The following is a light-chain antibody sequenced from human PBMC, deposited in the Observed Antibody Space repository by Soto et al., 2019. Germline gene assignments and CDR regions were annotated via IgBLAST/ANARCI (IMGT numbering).Light chain of an antibody. Sequence: EIVMTQSPATLSVSPGERATLSCMASQSVSSYLAWYQQKPGQAPRLLIYDASNRATGIPARFSGSGSGTNFTLTISSLEPEDFAVYYCQQRRSWQVTFGQGTRLEI. CDR1: QSVSSY. CDR3: QQRRSWQVT. V-gene: IGKV3-11*01. CDR2: DAS. J-gene: IGKJ5*01.